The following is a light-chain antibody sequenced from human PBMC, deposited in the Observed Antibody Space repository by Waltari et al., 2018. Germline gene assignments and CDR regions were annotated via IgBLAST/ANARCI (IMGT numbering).Light chain of an antibody. CDR1: SSDVGGFNY. CDR3: SSYISSSTLEL. CDR2: DVS. V-gene: IGLV2-14*03. J-gene: IGLJ2*01. Sequence: QSALTQPASVSGSPGQSITIPCTGTSSDVGGFNYVPWYQQHPGKAPKLMIYDVSNRPSGVSNRFSGSKSGNTASLTISGLQAEDEADYYCSSYISSSTLELFGGGTSLTVL.